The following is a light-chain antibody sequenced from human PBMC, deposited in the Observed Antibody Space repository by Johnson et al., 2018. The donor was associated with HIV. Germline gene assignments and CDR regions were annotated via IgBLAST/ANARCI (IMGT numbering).Light chain of an antibody. CDR3: GTWDSSLRGI. Sequence: QSVLTQPPLVSAAPGQKVTISCSGSSCDIGNNYVSWYQQLPGTAPKLLIYDNNKRPSGIPDRFSGSKSGTSATLGITGLQTGDEADYYCGTWDSSLRGIFGTGTKVTVL. CDR2: DNN. V-gene: IGLV1-51*01. CDR1: SCDIGNNY. J-gene: IGLJ1*01.